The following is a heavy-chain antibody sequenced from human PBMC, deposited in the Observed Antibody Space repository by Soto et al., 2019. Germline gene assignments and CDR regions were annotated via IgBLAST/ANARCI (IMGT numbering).Heavy chain of an antibody. Sequence: PSETLSLTCTVSGGSISSGGYYWSWIRQHPGKGLEWIGYIYYSGSTYYNPSLKSRVTISVDTSKNQFSLKLSSVTAADTAVYYCARDSDTGWFDPRAQRTLVTVSS. CDR2: IYYSGST. D-gene: IGHD2-8*02. V-gene: IGHV4-31*03. CDR3: ARDSDTGWFDP. J-gene: IGHJ5*02. CDR1: GGSISSGGYY.